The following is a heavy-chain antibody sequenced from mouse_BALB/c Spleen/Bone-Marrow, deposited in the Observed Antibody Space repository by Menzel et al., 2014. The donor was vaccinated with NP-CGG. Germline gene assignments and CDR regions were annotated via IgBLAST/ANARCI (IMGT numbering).Heavy chain of an antibody. CDR3: ARPYYRYLYFDY. D-gene: IGHD2-14*01. J-gene: IGHJ2*01. CDR1: GFDFSRYW. V-gene: IGHV4-1*02. Sequence: EVKLVESGGGLVQPGGSLKLSCAASGFDFSRYWMNWVRQAPGKGLEWIGEINPDSSAIIYTPSLKDKFIISRDNAKNTLFLQMSEVRSEDTALYYYARPYYRYLYFDYWGQGTTLTVSS. CDR2: INPDSSAI.